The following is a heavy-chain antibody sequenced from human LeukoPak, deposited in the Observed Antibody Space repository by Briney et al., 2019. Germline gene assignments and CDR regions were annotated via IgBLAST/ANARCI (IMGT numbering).Heavy chain of an antibody. D-gene: IGHD4-17*01. CDR2: ISAYNGNT. J-gene: IGHJ5*02. CDR3: ARLSSHYGDYKVDP. CDR1: GYTFTSYG. Sequence: ASVKVSFKASGYTFTSYGLSWVRQAPGQGLEWMGWISAYNGNTNYAQKLQGRVTMTTDTSTSTAYMELRSLRSEDTAVYYCARLSSHYGDYKVDPWGQGTLVTVSS. V-gene: IGHV1-18*01.